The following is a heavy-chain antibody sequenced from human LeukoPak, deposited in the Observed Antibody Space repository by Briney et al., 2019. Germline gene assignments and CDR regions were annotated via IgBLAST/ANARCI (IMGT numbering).Heavy chain of an antibody. J-gene: IGHJ4*02. CDR3: AKAGGYDILTGLDY. D-gene: IGHD3-9*01. CDR2: IGASGGST. CDR1: GFTFSSYA. Sequence: GRSLRLSCATSGFTFSSYAMSWVRQAPGKGLEWVSGIGASGGSTYYADSVKGRFTISRDNSKNTLYLQMNSLRTEDTAVYYCAKAGGYDILTGLDYWGQGTLVTVSS. V-gene: IGHV3-23*01.